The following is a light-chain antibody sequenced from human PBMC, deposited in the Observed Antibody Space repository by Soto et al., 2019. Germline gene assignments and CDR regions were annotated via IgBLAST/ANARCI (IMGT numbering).Light chain of an antibody. V-gene: IGKV3-20*01. CDR3: QQYGNWT. CDR1: QTISSNN. CDR2: GTS. J-gene: IGKJ1*01. Sequence: EIVLTQSPGTLSVSPGERATLSCRASQTISSNNLAWYQQKPGQAPSLLIYGTSSRATGIPDRFSGSGSGTDFTLTISRREPEDSAIYYCQQYGNWTFGQGTKVEI.